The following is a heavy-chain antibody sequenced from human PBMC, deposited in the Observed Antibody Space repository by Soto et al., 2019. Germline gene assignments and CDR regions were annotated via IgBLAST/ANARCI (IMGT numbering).Heavy chain of an antibody. V-gene: IGHV3-7*04. CDR3: ATDLNWEHY. D-gene: IGHD7-27*01. Sequence: EVQLVESGGGLVQPGGSLRLSCEASGFTFGTYWMTWVRQPPGKGLECVADIKPDGSERYYVDSVKGRFTISRDNAKNSLYLPMNSLRAEDPAVYYCATDLNWEHYWGQGTLVTVSS. CDR2: IKPDGSER. J-gene: IGHJ4*02. CDR1: GFTFGTYW.